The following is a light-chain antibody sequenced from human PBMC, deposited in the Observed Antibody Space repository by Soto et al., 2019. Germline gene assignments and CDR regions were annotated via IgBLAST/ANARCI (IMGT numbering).Light chain of an antibody. CDR3: QQYDRWPLS. CDR2: GAF. Sequence: EIVMTQSPATLSVSPGETATLFCRASESVKTNLAWYQQKPGQAPRLLIYGAFTRAAGIPFRFSGSASGTEFTLTISSLQSEDFAVYYCQQYDRWPLSLGGGTKVEIK. J-gene: IGKJ4*01. V-gene: IGKV3-15*01. CDR1: ESVKTN.